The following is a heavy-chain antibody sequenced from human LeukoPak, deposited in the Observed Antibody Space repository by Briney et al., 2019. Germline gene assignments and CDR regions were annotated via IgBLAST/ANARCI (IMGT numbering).Heavy chain of an antibody. D-gene: IGHD3-3*01. CDR1: GFTFDDYA. CDR3: ARDAYDDASES. V-gene: IGHV3-9*01. J-gene: IGHJ5*02. CDR2: ISWNSGSI. Sequence: GGSLRLSCAASGFTFDDYAMHWVRQAPGKGLEWVSGISWNSGSIGYADSVKGRFTISRDNAKNSLYLQMNGLRADDTAIYYCARDAYDDASESWGQGTLVTVSS.